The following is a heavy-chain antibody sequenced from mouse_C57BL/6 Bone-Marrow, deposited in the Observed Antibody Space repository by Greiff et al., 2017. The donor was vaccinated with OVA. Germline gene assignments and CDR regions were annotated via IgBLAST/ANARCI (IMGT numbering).Heavy chain of an antibody. D-gene: IGHD1-1*01. V-gene: IGHV1-4*01. CDR1: GYTFTSYT. CDR3: ARKRDYGSSPYAMDY. CDR2: INPSSGYT. J-gene: IGHJ4*01. Sequence: QVQLKQSGAELARPGASVKMSCKASGYTFTSYTMHWVKQRPGQGLEWIGYINPSSGYTKYNQKFKDKATLTADKSSSTAYMQLSSLTSEDSAVYYCARKRDYGSSPYAMDYWGQGTSVTVSS.